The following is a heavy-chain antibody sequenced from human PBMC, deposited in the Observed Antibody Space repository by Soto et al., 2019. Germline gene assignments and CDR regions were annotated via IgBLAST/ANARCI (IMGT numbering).Heavy chain of an antibody. CDR3: ASNYGSGYRAFDY. J-gene: IGHJ4*02. CDR2: VNPIVSMS. V-gene: IGHV1-69*02. D-gene: IGHD3-10*01. CDR1: GDTFNFYS. Sequence: QVQLVQSGAEVKRPGSSVKVSCKASGDTFNFYSINWVRQAPGLGLEWMGRVNPIVSMSNYAQKFQGRVTITADKATGTAYMELSSLESEDKAIYFWASNYGSGYRAFDYWGQGALVTVSS.